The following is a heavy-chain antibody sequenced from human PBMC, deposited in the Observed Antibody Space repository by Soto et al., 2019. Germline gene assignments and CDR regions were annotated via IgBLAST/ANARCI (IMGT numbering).Heavy chain of an antibody. Sequence: GESLKISCTGVGYSFTSYWIGWVRQMPGKGLEWMGIIYPGDSDTRYSPSFQGQVTISADKSITTAYLQWSSLKASDTTMYYCARGYCTTTICDPWFDPWGQGTLVTVSS. J-gene: IGHJ5*02. D-gene: IGHD2-2*01. CDR1: GYSFTSYW. V-gene: IGHV5-51*01. CDR2: IYPGDSDT. CDR3: ARGYCTTTICDPWFDP.